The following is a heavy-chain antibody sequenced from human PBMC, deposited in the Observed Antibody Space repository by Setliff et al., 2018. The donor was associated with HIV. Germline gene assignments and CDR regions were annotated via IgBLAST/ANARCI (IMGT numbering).Heavy chain of an antibody. V-gene: IGHV3-48*01. CDR3: ARTPRYYDYAWGSYGAPLYYFDY. D-gene: IGHD3-16*01. CDR2: ISSSSSTI. J-gene: IGHJ4*02. CDR1: GFTFSNYC. Sequence: PGGSLRLSCTVSGFTFSNYCMNWVRQAPGKGLEWVSYISSSSSTICYANSVKGRFTISRDNAKNSLFLQMNSLRAEDTAVYYCARTPRYYDYAWGSYGAPLYYFDYWGQGTLVTVSS.